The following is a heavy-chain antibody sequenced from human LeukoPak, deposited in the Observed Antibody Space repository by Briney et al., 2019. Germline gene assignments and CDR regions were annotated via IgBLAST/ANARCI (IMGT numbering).Heavy chain of an antibody. V-gene: IGHV1-69*02. CDR3: ARVKDYYALRD. Sequence: GASVKVSCKASGGAFSSYTISWVRQAPGQGLEWMGRIIPILGIANYAQKFQGRVTITADKSTSTAYMELSSLRSEDTAVYYCARVKDYYALRDWGQGTLVTVSS. D-gene: IGHD3-22*01. J-gene: IGHJ4*02. CDR2: IIPILGIA. CDR1: GGAFSSYT.